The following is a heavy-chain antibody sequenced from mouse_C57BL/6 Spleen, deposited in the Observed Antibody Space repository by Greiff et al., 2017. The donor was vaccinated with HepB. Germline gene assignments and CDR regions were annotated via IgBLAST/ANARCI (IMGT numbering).Heavy chain of an antibody. Sequence: EVMLVESGGDLVKPGGSLKLSCAASGFTFSSYGMSWVRQTPDKRLEWVATISSGGSYTYYPDSVKGRFTISRDNAKNTLYLQMSSLKSEDTAMYYCARRGTTVVATDYFDYWGQGTTLTVSS. CDR3: ARRGTTVVATDYFDY. J-gene: IGHJ2*01. CDR2: ISSGGSYT. CDR1: GFTFSSYG. D-gene: IGHD1-1*01. V-gene: IGHV5-6*02.